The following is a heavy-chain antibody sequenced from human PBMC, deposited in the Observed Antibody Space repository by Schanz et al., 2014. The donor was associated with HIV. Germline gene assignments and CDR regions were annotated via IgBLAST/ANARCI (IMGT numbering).Heavy chain of an antibody. V-gene: IGHV3-9*01. CDR2: ISGGSGST. D-gene: IGHD1-20*01. CDR1: GFTFDDYA. CDR3: AKTSITLGMDA. J-gene: IGHJ6*02. Sequence: EVQLGESGGGLVQPGRSLRLSCAASGFTFDDYAMHWARQVPGKGLEWVTSISGGSGSTFYADSVKGRFTISRVNSKNTLYLQMNSLRAEDTAIYYCAKTSITLGMDAWGQGTTVTVSS.